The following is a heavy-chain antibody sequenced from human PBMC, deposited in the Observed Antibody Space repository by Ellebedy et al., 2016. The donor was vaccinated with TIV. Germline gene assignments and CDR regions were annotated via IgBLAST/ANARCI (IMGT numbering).Heavy chain of an antibody. D-gene: IGHD3-16*01. CDR2: INPIFGTP. Sequence: ASVKVSCKASGGTFSSYAISWVRQAPGQGLEWMGGINPIFGTPNYAKKFQGRVTITADDLPSTAYMELISLESDDTAVYYCARGRSYVPDYFDSWGQGTLVTVSS. CDR3: ARGRSYVPDYFDS. J-gene: IGHJ4*02. CDR1: GGTFSSYA. V-gene: IGHV1-69*13.